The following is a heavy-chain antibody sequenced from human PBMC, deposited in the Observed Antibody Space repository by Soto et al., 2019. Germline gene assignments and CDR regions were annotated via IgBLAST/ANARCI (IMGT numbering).Heavy chain of an antibody. CDR2: ISSSGRYT. J-gene: IGHJ4*02. V-gene: IGHV3-21*01. CDR1: GFIFSTYS. CDR3: ARDAYLDH. Sequence: EVHIVESGGGLGKPGGSLRLSCAGSGFIFSTYSFTWVRQAPGKGLEWVSTISSSGRYTYYADSVKGRFTISRDDAENSLYLEMSGLRAEDTAVYYCARDAYLDHWGQGTRVNVSS.